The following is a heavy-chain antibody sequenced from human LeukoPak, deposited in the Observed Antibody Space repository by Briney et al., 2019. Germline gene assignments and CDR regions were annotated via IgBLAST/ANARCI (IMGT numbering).Heavy chain of an antibody. CDR3: ARDGPIVVVPAASNFDY. V-gene: IGHV1-8*01. Sequence: ASVKVSCKASGYTFTSYDINWVRQATGQGLEWMGWKNPNSGNTGYAQKFQGRVTMTRNTSISTAYMELSSLRSEDTAVYYCARDGPIVVVPAASNFDYWGQGTLVTVSS. CDR2: KNPNSGNT. D-gene: IGHD2-2*01. CDR1: GYTFTSYD. J-gene: IGHJ4*02.